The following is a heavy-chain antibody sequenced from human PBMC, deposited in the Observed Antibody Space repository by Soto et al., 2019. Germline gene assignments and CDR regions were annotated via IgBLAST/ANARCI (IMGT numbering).Heavy chain of an antibody. V-gene: IGHV4-34*02. J-gene: IGHJ4*02. CDR3: ARGRWLRQSFDY. CDR2: INHSGST. CDR1: GGSFSGYY. D-gene: IGHD5-12*01. Sequence: QVQLEQWGAGLLKPSETLSLTCAVYGGSFSGYYWSWIRQPPGKGLEWIGEINHSGSTNYNPSLTGRVTITVDTAKNQCSLNLYSVTAADTAVYYCARGRWLRQSFDYWGQGTLVTVAS.